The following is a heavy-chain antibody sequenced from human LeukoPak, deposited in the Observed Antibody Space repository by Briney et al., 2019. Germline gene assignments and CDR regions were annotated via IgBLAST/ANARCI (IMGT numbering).Heavy chain of an antibody. J-gene: IGHJ6*04. CDR2: IYYSGST. Sequence: SETLSLTCTVSGGSVSSGSYYWSWIRQPPGKGLEWIGYIYYSGSTNYNPSLKSRVTISVDTSKNQFSLKLSSVTAADTAVHYCARDRVVDTAMVGYYYGMDVWGKGTTVTVSS. CDR1: GGSVSSGSYY. V-gene: IGHV4-61*01. CDR3: ARDRVVDTAMVGYYYGMDV. D-gene: IGHD5-18*01.